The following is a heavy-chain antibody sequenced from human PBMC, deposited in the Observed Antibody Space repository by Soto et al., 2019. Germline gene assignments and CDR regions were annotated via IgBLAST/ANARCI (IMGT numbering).Heavy chain of an antibody. CDR3: AKDCGDYYFDY. CDR1: GFTFSSYG. CDR2: ISYDGSNK. D-gene: IGHD4-17*01. J-gene: IGHJ4*02. Sequence: GGSLRLSCAASGFTFSSYGMHWVRQAPGKGLEWVAVISYDGSNKYYADSVKGRFTISRDNSKNTLYLQMNSLRAEDTAVYYCAKDCGDYYFDYWGQGTLVTVSS. V-gene: IGHV3-30*18.